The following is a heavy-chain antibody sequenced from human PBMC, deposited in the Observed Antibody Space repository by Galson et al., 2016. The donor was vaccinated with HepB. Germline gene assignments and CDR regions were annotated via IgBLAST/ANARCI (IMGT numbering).Heavy chain of an antibody. V-gene: IGHV3-23*01. CDR1: GFTFSSYA. J-gene: IGHJ4*02. CDR2: ISGSGGNT. CDR3: ATPRGYSYGYWDDTTTDY. Sequence: SLRLSCAASGFTFSSYAMSWVRQAPGKGLEWVSAISGSGGNTYYADSVKGRFTISRDNSKNTLYLQMNSLGAEDTAVYYCATPRGYSYGYWDDTTTDYWGQGTLVTVSS. D-gene: IGHD5-18*01.